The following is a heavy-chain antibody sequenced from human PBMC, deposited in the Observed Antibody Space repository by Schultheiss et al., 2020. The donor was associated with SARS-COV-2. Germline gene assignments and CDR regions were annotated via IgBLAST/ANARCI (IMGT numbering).Heavy chain of an antibody. CDR3: AKDRQQLVQRFDY. D-gene: IGHD6-13*01. V-gene: IGHV3-23*01. CDR2: ISGSGGST. Sequence: GESLKISCAASGFTFSSYAMSWVRQAPGKGLEWVSAISGSGGSTYYADSVKGRFTISRDNSKNTLYLQMNSLRAEDTAVYYCAKDRQQLVQRFDYWGQGTLVTVSS. CDR1: GFTFSSYA. J-gene: IGHJ4*02.